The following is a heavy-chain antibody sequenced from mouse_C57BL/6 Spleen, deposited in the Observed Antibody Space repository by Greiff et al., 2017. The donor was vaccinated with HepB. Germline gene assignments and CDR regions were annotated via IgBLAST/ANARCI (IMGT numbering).Heavy chain of an antibody. J-gene: IGHJ3*01. V-gene: IGHV5-4*01. CDR3: ARDRGNWDVPFAY. CDR2: ISDGGSYT. CDR1: GFTFSSYA. Sequence: DVKLVESGGGLVKPGGSLKLSCAASGFTFSSYAMSWVRQTPEKRLEWVATISDGGSYTYYPDNVKGRFTISRDNAKNNLYLQMSHLKSEDTAMYYCARDRGNWDVPFAYWGQGTLVTVSA. D-gene: IGHD4-1*01.